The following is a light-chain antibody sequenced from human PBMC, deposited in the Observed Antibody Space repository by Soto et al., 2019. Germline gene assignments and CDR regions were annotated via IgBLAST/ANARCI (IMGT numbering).Light chain of an antibody. CDR2: KAS. Sequence: DIQMTQSPSSLSASVGDRVTITCRASQSISSWLAWYQQKPGKAPKLLIFKASTLESGVPSRFSGSGSGTEFALTISSLQPDDFATYYCQQYKSYWTLGQGTKV. CDR1: QSISSW. J-gene: IGKJ1*01. CDR3: QQYKSYWT. V-gene: IGKV1-5*03.